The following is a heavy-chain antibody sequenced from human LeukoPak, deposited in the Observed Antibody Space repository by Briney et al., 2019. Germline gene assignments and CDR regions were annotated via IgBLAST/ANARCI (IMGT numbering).Heavy chain of an antibody. CDR2: IIPMFNTT. V-gene: IGHV1-69*06. Sequence: ASVKVSCKASGGTFSSYAISWVRQAPGQGLEWMGGIIPMFNTTKYAQKFQGRVTITADKSTSTAYMELSSLRSEDTAVYYCASRGTYCSSTSCYGWFDPWGQGTLVTVSS. CDR1: GGTFSSYA. J-gene: IGHJ5*02. CDR3: ASRGTYCSSTSCYGWFDP. D-gene: IGHD2-2*01.